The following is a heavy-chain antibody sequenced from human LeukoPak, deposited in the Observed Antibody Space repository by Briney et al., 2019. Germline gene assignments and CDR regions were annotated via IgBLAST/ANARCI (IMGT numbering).Heavy chain of an antibody. V-gene: IGHV4-34*01. CDR3: AGGWSDTAMVRDYFDY. Sequence: SETLSLTCAVYGGSFSGYYWSWIRQPPGKGLEWIGEINHSGSTNYNPSLKSRVTISVDTSKNQFSLKLSSVTAADTAVYYCAGGWSDTAMVRDYFDYWGQGTLVTVSS. CDR1: GGSFSGYY. J-gene: IGHJ4*02. D-gene: IGHD5-18*01. CDR2: INHSGST.